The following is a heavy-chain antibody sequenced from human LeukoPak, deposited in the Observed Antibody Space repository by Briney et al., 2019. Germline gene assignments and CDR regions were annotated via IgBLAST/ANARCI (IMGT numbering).Heavy chain of an antibody. V-gene: IGHV1-18*04. CDR1: GYTFTTYY. Sequence: ASVTVSCKASGYTFTTYYIHWVRQAPGQGLEWMGWISAYNGNTNYAQKLQGRVTMTTDTSTSTAYMELRSLRSDDTAVYYCGAGKPDYWGQGTLVTVSS. CDR2: ISAYNGNT. CDR3: GAGKPDY. D-gene: IGHD6-13*01. J-gene: IGHJ4*02.